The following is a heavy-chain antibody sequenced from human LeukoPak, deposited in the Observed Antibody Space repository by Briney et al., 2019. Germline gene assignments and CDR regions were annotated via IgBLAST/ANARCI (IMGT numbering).Heavy chain of an antibody. D-gene: IGHD6-13*01. V-gene: IGHV3-30-3*01. CDR3: TVLHSSSWN. CDR1: GFTFSSYA. CDR2: ISYDGSNK. J-gene: IGHJ4*02. Sequence: GRSLRLSCAASGFTFSSYAMHWVRQAPGKGLEWVAVISYDGSNKYYADSVKGRFTISRDNSKNTLYLQMNSLRAEDTAVYYSTVLHSSSWNWGQGTLVTVSS.